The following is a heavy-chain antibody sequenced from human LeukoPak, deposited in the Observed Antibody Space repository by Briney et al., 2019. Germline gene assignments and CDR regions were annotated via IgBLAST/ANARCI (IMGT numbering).Heavy chain of an antibody. V-gene: IGHV3-43*01. CDR1: GFTFDDYT. CDR2: IGWDGDTT. J-gene: IGHJ4*02. D-gene: IGHD6-19*01. CDR3: AKEDRAVVGGGIDY. Sequence: PGGSLRLSCAASGFTFDDYTMHWVRQAPGKGLEWVPLIGWDGDTTYYADSVKGRFTISRDNSKNSLYLQMNSLRTEDTALYYCAKEDRAVVGGGIDYWGQGTLVTVSS.